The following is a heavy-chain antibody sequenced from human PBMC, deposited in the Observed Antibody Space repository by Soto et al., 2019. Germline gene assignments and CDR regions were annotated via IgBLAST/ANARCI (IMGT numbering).Heavy chain of an antibody. CDR2: ISETHRGS. V-gene: IGHV3-23*01. Sequence: EVQLLESGGGFLQPGGSLRLSCTASGFSFSNYGMSWVRQAPGKGLEWVSGISETHRGSYYADSVKGRFXISXXXXXXXXXXXXXXXXXEDTAVYYCAKMPPHPDIWGPYRHRIYFDTWGQGTLVAVSS. J-gene: IGHJ1*01. CDR3: AKMPPHPDIWGPYRHRIYFDT. D-gene: IGHD3-16*02. CDR1: GFSFSNYG.